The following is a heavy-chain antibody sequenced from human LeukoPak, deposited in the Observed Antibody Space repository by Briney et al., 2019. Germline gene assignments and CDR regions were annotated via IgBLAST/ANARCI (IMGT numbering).Heavy chain of an antibody. CDR1: GGSISSYY. CDR2: IYYSGST. J-gene: IGHJ5*02. V-gene: IGHV4-59*01. Sequence: ASETLSLTCTVSGGSISSYYWSWIRQPPGKGLEWIGYIYYSGSTNYNPSLKSRVTISVDTSKNQFSLKLSSVTAADTAVYYCARDKAAVQNWFDPWGQGTLVTVSS. D-gene: IGHD6-13*01. CDR3: ARDKAAVQNWFDP.